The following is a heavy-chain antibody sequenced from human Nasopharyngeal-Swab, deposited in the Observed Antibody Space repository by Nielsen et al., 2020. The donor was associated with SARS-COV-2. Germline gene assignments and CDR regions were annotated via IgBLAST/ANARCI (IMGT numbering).Heavy chain of an antibody. D-gene: IGHD5-18*01. V-gene: IGHV4-39*07. CDR2: IYYSGKT. CDR1: GGSINTITYY. Sequence: SETLSLTCTVSGGSINTITYYWGWIRQPPGKGLEWIGSIYYSGKTYDNPSLKSRVTISIDTSKNQFSLKLSSVTAADTAVYYCAREVRGYAYGTRSFDIWGQGTMVTVSS. J-gene: IGHJ3*02. CDR3: AREVRGYAYGTRSFDI.